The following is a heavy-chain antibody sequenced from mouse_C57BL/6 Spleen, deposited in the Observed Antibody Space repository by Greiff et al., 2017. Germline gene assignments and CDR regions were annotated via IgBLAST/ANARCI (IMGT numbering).Heavy chain of an antibody. V-gene: IGHV1-80*01. D-gene: IGHD1-1*01. CDR2: IYPGDGDT. J-gene: IGHJ3*01. Sequence: VQVVESGAELVKPGASVKISCKASGYAFSSYWMNWVKQRPGKGLEWIGQIYPGDGDTNYNGKFKGKATLTADKSSSTAYMQLSSLTSEDSAVYFCARSPITTVVAPAYWGQGTLVTVSA. CDR3: ARSPITTVVAPAY. CDR1: GYAFSSYW.